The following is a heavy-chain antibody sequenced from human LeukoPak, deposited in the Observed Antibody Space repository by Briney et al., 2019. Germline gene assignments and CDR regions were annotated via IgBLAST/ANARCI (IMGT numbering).Heavy chain of an antibody. Sequence: VPVSCKASGCSFSCYAISGVGQAPAQGLEGMGGIFPIVGTADYAQKFQGRVTITPYQYTGTPYMELSSLRSEDTAVYYCARNRDGYNYCWCDPWGQGTLVTVSS. J-gene: IGHJ5*02. V-gene: IGHV1-69*01. CDR3: ARNRDGYNYCWCDP. CDR1: GCSFSCYA. D-gene: IGHD5-24*01. CDR2: IFPIVGTA.